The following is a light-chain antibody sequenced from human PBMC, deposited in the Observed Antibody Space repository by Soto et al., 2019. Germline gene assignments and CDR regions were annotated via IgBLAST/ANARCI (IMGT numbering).Light chain of an antibody. V-gene: IGKV3-20*01. Sequence: EIVLTQSPGTLSLSPGERATLSCRASQSVSSNSLVWYQQKPGQAPRLLMYGASTRATGIPDRFSGSGPGTDFTLTISRLEPEDFAVYYCQLYGNSPPTFGGGTKVEVK. CDR2: GAS. CDR1: QSVSSNS. J-gene: IGKJ4*01. CDR3: QLYGNSPPT.